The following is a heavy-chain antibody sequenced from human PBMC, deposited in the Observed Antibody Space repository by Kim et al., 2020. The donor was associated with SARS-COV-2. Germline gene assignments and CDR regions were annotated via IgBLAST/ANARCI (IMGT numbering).Heavy chain of an antibody. Sequence: ASVKVSCKASGYTFTSYDINWVRQATGQGLEWMGWMNPNSGNTGDAQKFQGRVTMTRNTSISPAYMELSSLRSEDTAVYYCARWASRAYCGGDCKGIDYWGQGTLVTVSS. D-gene: IGHD2-21*01. V-gene: IGHV1-8*01. J-gene: IGHJ4*02. CDR2: MNPNSGNT. CDR1: GYTFTSYD. CDR3: ARWASRAYCGGDCKGIDY.